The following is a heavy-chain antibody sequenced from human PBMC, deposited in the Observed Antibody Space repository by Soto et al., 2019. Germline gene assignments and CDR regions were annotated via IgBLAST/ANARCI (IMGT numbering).Heavy chain of an antibody. CDR3: ARSPRSSPYFDY. V-gene: IGHV5-51*01. CDR1: GYTFYNFW. CDR2: IYPGDHET. D-gene: IGHD6-13*01. Sequence: PGEALKIFRQCFGYTFYNFWIGRVRQLSGKGLEWMGIIYPGDHETRYSPSFHGKVTISADKSINTAYLQWNSLEASDTAVYFCARSPRSSPYFDYWGQGALVTVSS. J-gene: IGHJ4*02.